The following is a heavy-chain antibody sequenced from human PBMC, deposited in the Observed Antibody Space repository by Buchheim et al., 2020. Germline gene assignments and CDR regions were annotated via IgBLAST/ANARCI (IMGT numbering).Heavy chain of an antibody. Sequence: QVQLVQSGAEVKKPGASVKVSCKASGYTFTSYYMHWVRQAPGQGLEWMGIINPSGGSTSYAQKFQGRVTMTRDTSTSTVYMELSSLRSEDTAVYYCARETYYDFWSGYSGYYYYYGMDVWGQGTT. J-gene: IGHJ6*02. CDR3: ARETYYDFWSGYSGYYYYYGMDV. V-gene: IGHV1-46*03. D-gene: IGHD3-3*01. CDR2: INPSGGST. CDR1: GYTFTSYY.